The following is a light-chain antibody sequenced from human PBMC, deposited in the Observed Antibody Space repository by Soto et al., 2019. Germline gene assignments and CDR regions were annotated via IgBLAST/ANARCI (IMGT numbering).Light chain of an antibody. J-gene: IGKJ2*01. CDR2: AAS. Sequence: EIVLTQSPVTLSLSPGARATISCRASRSFASSYLGWYQQKPGQAPRLLIYAASTSATVIPDRFSGSGSATDCTLTNSRLEPEDAAVDDCQHYDSSPPYTVSKGPELVIK. V-gene: IGKV3-20*01. CDR3: QHYDSSPPYT. CDR1: RSFASSY.